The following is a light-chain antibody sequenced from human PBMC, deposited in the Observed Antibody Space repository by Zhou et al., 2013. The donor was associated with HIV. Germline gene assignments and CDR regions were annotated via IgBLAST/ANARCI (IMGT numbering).Light chain of an antibody. CDR1: QSISND. Sequence: DIQMTQSPSSLSASVGDRVIITCRASQSISNDLNWYQFKPGTAPKLLIYSAAKLQSGVPSRFSGGGSGTTFTLTISSLQPEDFATYYCQQTYSSPPTFGRGAKVEIK. CDR3: QQTYSSPPT. CDR2: SAA. V-gene: IGKV1-39*01. J-gene: IGKJ1*01.